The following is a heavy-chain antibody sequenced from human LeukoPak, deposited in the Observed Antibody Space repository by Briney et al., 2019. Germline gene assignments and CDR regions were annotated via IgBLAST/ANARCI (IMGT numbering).Heavy chain of an antibody. CDR1: GFTFSSYE. CDR2: ISSSGSTI. Sequence: GGSLRLSCAASGFTFSSYEMNWVRQAPGKGLEGVSYISSSGSTIYYADSVKGRFTISRDNAKNSLYLQMNSLRAEATAVYYCAGLGITMIGGVWGKGTTVTISS. CDR3: AGLGITMIGGV. J-gene: IGHJ6*04. V-gene: IGHV3-48*03. D-gene: IGHD3-10*02.